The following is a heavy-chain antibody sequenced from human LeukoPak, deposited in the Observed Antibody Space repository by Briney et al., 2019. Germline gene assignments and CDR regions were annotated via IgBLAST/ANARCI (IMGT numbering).Heavy chain of an antibody. J-gene: IGHJ3*02. CDR3: ARVSDSSDGDDAFDI. D-gene: IGHD3-22*01. Sequence: MTSETLSLTCTASGGSISSYYWSWIRQPAGKGLEWIGRIYTSGSTNYNPSLKSRVTMSVDTSKNQFSLKLSSVTAADTAVYYCARVSDSSDGDDAFDIWGQGTMVTVSS. CDR2: IYTSGST. CDR1: GGSISSYY. V-gene: IGHV4-4*07.